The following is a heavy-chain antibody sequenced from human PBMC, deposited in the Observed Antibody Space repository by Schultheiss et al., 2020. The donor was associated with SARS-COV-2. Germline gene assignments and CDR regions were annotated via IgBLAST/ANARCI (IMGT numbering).Heavy chain of an antibody. CDR2: ISSSARSV. Sequence: GGSLRLSCVASGFTFSSYEMHWVRQAPGKGLEWVSYISSSARSVYYADSVKGRFTISRDNAKNSLYLQMNSLRAEDTAVYYCASKWWDWGQGTLVTVSS. CDR1: GFTFSSYE. V-gene: IGHV3-48*03. J-gene: IGHJ4*02. CDR3: ASKWWD. D-gene: IGHD2-15*01.